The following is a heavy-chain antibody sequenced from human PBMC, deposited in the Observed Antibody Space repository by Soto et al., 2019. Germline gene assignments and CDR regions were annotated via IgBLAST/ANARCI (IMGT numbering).Heavy chain of an antibody. J-gene: IGHJ4*02. D-gene: IGHD2-15*01. CDR1: GFTFSNAW. CDR3: TTDVSMLYGSGGTCPPFDY. CDR2: IKSKTDGETT. Sequence: GGSLRLSCAASGFTFSNAWMSWVRQAPGKGLEWVGRIKSKTDGETTDYAAPVKGRFTISRDDSKNTLYLQMNSLKTEDTAVYYCTTDVSMLYGSGGTCPPFDYWGQGTLVTVS. V-gene: IGHV3-15*01.